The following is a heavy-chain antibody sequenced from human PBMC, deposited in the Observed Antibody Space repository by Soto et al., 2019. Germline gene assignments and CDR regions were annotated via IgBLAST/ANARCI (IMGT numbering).Heavy chain of an antibody. D-gene: IGHD2-21*02. CDR2: IYYSGST. J-gene: IGHJ6*03. CDR1: GGSISSYY. CDR3: ARSSGDYWDYYYYMDV. V-gene: IGHV4-59*08. Sequence: SETLSLTCTVSGGSISSYYWSWIRQPPGKGLEWIGYIYYSGSTNYNPSLKSRVTISVDTSKNQFSLKLSSVTAADTAVYYCARSSGDYWDYYYYMDVWGKGTTVTVSS.